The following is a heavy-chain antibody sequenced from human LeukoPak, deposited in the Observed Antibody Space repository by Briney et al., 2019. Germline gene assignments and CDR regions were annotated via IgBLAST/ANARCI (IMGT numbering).Heavy chain of an antibody. J-gene: IGHJ4*02. CDR2: MNPNSGNT. V-gene: IGHV1-8*01. CDR1: GYTFTSYD. CDR3: AREAVGDYRRTTFDY. D-gene: IGHD4-17*01. Sequence: ASVKVSCKASGYTFTSYDINWVRQATGQGLEWMGWMNPNSGNTGYAQKFQGRVTMTRNTSISTAYMELSSPRSEDTAVYYCAREAVGDYRRTTFDYWGQGTLVTVSS.